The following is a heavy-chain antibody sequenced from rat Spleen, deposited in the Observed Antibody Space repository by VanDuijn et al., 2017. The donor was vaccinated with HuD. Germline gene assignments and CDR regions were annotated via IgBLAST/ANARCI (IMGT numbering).Heavy chain of an antibody. V-gene: IGHV5-31*01. J-gene: IGHJ3*01. Sequence: EVQLAESGGGQVQPGRSLKLSCVGSGFTFNDYWMTWIRQAPGKGLEWIASITNTGNTPYYSQSVKGRFTISRDNAKNTQYLQMDSLRSEDTATYYCSTEWTEGIPFPYWGQGTLVTVSS. CDR3: STEWTEGIPFPY. D-gene: IGHD1-11*01. CDR2: ITNTGNTP. CDR1: GFTFNDYW.